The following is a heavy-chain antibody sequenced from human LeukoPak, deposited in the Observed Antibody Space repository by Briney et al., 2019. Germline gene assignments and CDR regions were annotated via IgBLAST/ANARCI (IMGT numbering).Heavy chain of an antibody. CDR3: TKVFSSGSFDY. V-gene: IGHV3-74*01. J-gene: IGHJ4*02. Sequence: GGSLRLSCVASGFTFSSHWMHWVRQAPGKGLVWVSQINTDGTSTTYADFVKGRFTISRDNAKKTLYLQMNNLRADDTAVYYCTKVFSSGSFDYWGQGSLVTVSS. D-gene: IGHD3-22*01. CDR2: INTDGTST. CDR1: GFTFSSHW.